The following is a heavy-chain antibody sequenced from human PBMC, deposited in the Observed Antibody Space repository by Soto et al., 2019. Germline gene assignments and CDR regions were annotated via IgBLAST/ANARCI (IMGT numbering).Heavy chain of an antibody. CDR1: GGTFSSYP. CDR3: ARGLVQYYMDV. Sequence: QVQLVQSGAEVKKPGSSVKVSCKASGGTFSSYPISWVRQAPGQGLEWMGRIIPNLGIANYAQKFQGRVTIPADKSTSTAYMELSSLRSEDTAVSYCARGLVQYYMDVWGKGTTVTVSS. J-gene: IGHJ6*03. V-gene: IGHV1-69*02. CDR2: IIPNLGIA. D-gene: IGHD3-9*01.